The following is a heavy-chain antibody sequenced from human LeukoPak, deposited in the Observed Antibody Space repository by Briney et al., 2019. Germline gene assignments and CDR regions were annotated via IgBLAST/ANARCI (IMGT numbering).Heavy chain of an antibody. Sequence: SPTLSLTFAISGDSVSGSPAVWNWLRQSPSRGLEWLGRAYYRSKWFIDYALSVKGRITITPDTSKNQFSLQLNSVTAEDTAVYYCARGAVRGGTNFDYWGQGTLVTVSS. D-gene: IGHD3-10*01. J-gene: IGHJ4*02. CDR3: ARGAVRGGTNFDY. V-gene: IGHV6-1*01. CDR1: GDSVSGSPAV. CDR2: AYYRSKWFI.